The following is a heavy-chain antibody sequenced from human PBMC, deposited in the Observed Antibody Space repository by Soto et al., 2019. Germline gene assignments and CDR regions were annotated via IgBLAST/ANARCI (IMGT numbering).Heavy chain of an antibody. CDR2: INAGNGNT. CDR1: GYTFTSYA. Sequence: ASVKVSCKASGYTFTSYAMHWVRQAPGQRLEWMGWINAGNGNTKYSQKFQGRVTITRDTSASTAYMELSSLRSEDTAVYYCARVRITMVRGQRSYYYYYYGMDVWGQGTTVTVSS. D-gene: IGHD3-10*01. V-gene: IGHV1-3*01. J-gene: IGHJ6*02. CDR3: ARVRITMVRGQRSYYYYYYGMDV.